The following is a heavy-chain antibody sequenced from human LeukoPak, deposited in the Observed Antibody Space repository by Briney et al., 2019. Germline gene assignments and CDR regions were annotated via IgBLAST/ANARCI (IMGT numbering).Heavy chain of an antibody. CDR1: GYTFIDNY. CDR3: LRDVDPYCNLGSCYDY. Sequence: ASVKVSCKASGYTFIDNYMHWVRQAPGQGLEWMGWISPESGDTRYAQKFQGRVTMTRDTSITTAYMELSRLTSDDTAVYYCLRDVDPYCNLGSCYDYWGQGTLVTVSS. V-gene: IGHV1-2*02. D-gene: IGHD2-15*01. CDR2: ISPESGDT. J-gene: IGHJ4*02.